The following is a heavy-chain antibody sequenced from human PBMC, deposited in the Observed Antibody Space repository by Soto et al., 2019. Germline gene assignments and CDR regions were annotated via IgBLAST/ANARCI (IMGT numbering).Heavy chain of an antibody. D-gene: IGHD5-12*01. V-gene: IGHV4-39*01. CDR3: ALINSGYDWYYYYMDV. CDR1: GGSISSSSYD. CDR2: IYYSGST. Sequence: SETLSLTCTVSGGSISSSSYDWGWIRQPPGKGLEWIGSIYYSGSTYYNPSLKSRVTISVDTSKNQFSLKLSSVTAADTAVYYCALINSGYDWYYYYMDVWGKGTTVTVSS. J-gene: IGHJ6*03.